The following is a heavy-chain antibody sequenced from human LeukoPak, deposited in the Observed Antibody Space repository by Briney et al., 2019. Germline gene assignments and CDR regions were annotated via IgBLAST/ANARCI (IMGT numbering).Heavy chain of an antibody. J-gene: IGHJ4*02. Sequence: GGSLRLSCTACTFTFSYAWMSWVRQAPGRGLEWVGRIKSKTDGGTTDYAAPVKGRFTISRDDSKNTLYLQMNSLKTEDTAVYYCTTDYPNSGYETFDYWGQGTLVTVSS. CDR3: TTDYPNSGYETFDY. V-gene: IGHV3-15*01. D-gene: IGHD5-12*01. CDR2: IKSKTDGGTT. CDR1: TFTFSYAW.